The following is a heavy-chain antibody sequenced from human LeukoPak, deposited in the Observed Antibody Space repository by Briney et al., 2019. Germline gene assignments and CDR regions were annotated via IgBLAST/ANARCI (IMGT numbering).Heavy chain of an antibody. V-gene: IGHV4-4*07. J-gene: IGHJ4*02. CDR3: ARVLYNWNYDRQGGPEDY. CDR2: IYTSGST. D-gene: IGHD1-7*01. CDR1: GGSISSYY. Sequence: PSETLSLTCTVSGGSISSYYWSWIRQPAGKGLEWIGRIYTSGSTNYNPSLKSRVTMSVDTSKNQFSLKLSSVTAADTAVYYCARVLYNWNYDRQGGPEDYWGQGTLVTVSS.